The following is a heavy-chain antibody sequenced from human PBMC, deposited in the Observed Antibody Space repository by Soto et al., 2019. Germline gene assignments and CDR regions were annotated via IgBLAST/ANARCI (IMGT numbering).Heavy chain of an antibody. CDR3: ARVAIFGLYYYGMDV. D-gene: IGHD3-3*01. CDR2: ISAYNGNT. V-gene: IGHV1-18*04. Sequence: ASVKVSCKASGYTFTSYGISWVRQAPGQGLEWMGWISAYNGNTNYAQKLQGRVTMTTDTSTSTAYMELRSLGSDDTAVYYCARVAIFGLYYYGMDVWGQGTTVTVSS. J-gene: IGHJ6*02. CDR1: GYTFTSYG.